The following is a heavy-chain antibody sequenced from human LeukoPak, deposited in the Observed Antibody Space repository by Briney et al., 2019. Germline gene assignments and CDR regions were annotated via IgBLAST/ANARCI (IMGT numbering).Heavy chain of an antibody. CDR3: ARNTISYASYYYYMDV. V-gene: IGHV4-4*07. J-gene: IGHJ6*03. CDR1: GGSISSYY. Sequence: SETLSLTCTVSGGSISSYYWSWIRQPAGKGLEWIGRIYTSGSTNYNPSLKSRVTMSVDTSKNQFSLKLSSVTAADTAVYYCARNTISYASYYYYMDVWGKGTTVTVSS. D-gene: IGHD3-3*01. CDR2: IYTSGST.